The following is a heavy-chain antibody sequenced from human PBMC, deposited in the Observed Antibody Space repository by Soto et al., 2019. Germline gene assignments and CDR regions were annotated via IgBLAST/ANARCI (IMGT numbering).Heavy chain of an antibody. CDR1: GFTFRLFA. J-gene: IGHJ2*01. CDR2: ISGSAGST. D-gene: IGHD6-19*01. V-gene: IGHV3-23*01. CDR3: AQRPNVAVADTRWYFDV. Sequence: EVQLLESGGGLVQPGGSMRLSCVASGFTFRLFAMGWVRHVPGKGLEWVSGISGSAGSTNYADSVKGRFTVSRDNSENTLYLQMHSLTVDDTAVYYCAQRPNVAVADTRWYFDVWGRGTLVSVSS.